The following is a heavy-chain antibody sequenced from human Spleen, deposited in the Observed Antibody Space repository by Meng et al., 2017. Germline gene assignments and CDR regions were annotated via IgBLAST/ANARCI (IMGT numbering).Heavy chain of an antibody. Sequence: VHLVESGGGVVQPGRSLRLSCAASGFTFSSYAMHWVRQAPGKGLEWVAVISYDGSNKYYADSVKGRFTISRDNSKNTLYLQMNSLRAEDTAVYYCARDGAAFDYWGQGTLVTVSS. CDR1: GFTFSSYA. CDR2: ISYDGSNK. CDR3: ARDGAAFDY. D-gene: IGHD6-25*01. V-gene: IGHV3-30-3*01. J-gene: IGHJ4*02.